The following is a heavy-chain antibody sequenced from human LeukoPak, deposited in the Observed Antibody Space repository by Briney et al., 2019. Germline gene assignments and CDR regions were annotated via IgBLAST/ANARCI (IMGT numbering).Heavy chain of an antibody. Sequence: ASVKVSCKASGYTFTSYGISWVRQAPGQGLEWMGWINAYNGNTNYAQKFKGRVTMTTDTLTTTAHMELRSLRSDDTAVYYCAREGEGVPGAMSWFQYYYYYMDVWGKGTTVIVSS. CDR3: AREGEGVPGAMSWFQYYYYYMDV. CDR2: INAYNGNT. V-gene: IGHV1-18*01. D-gene: IGHD2-2*01. J-gene: IGHJ6*03. CDR1: GYTFTSYG.